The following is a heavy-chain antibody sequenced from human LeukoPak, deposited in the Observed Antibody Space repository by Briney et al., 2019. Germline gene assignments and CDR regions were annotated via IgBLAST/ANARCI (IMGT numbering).Heavy chain of an antibody. CDR1: GGSFSGYY. D-gene: IGHD2-2*01. CDR2: INHSGST. Sequence: SETLSLTCAVYGGSFSGYYWSWIRQPPGKGLEWIGEINHSGSTNYNPSLKSRVTISVDTSKNQFSLKLSSVTAADTAVYYCARVQAAMMPYYVDVWGKGTTVTVSS. J-gene: IGHJ6*03. CDR3: ARVQAAMMPYYVDV. V-gene: IGHV4-34*01.